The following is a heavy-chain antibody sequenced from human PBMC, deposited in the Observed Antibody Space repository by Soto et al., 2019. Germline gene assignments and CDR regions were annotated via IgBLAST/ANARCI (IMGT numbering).Heavy chain of an antibody. J-gene: IGHJ2*01. CDR1: GFTFSSYG. CDR2: IWYDGSNK. Sequence: QVQLVESGGGVVQPGRSLRLSCAASGFTFSSYGMHWVRQAPGKGLEWVAVIWYDGSNKYYADSVKGRFTISRDNSKNTLYLQMNSLRAEDTAVYYCARDLGTYWHFDLWGRGTLVTVSS. D-gene: IGHD3-16*01. CDR3: ARDLGTYWHFDL. V-gene: IGHV3-33*01.